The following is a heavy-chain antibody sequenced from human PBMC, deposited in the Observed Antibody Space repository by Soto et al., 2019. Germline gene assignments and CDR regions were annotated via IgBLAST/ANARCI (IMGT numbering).Heavy chain of an antibody. J-gene: IGHJ6*02. CDR2: ISYDGSNK. V-gene: IGHV3-30-3*01. Sequence: QVQLVESGGGVVQPGRSLRLSCAASGFTFSSYAMHWVRQDPGKGLEWVAVISYDGSNKYYADSVKGRFTISRDNSKNTQYLHMNSLRADDTAVYYSARGLYDFWSAGGMDVWGQGTTVTDSS. D-gene: IGHD3-3*01. CDR1: GFTFSSYA. CDR3: ARGLYDFWSAGGMDV.